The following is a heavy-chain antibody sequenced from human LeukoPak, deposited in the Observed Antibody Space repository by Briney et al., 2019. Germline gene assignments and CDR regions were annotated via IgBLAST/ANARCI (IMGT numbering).Heavy chain of an antibody. CDR3: AKAKVQYYDLFDI. CDR2: ISGNGGST. V-gene: IGHV3-23*01. CDR1: GFTFSSYA. J-gene: IGHJ3*02. D-gene: IGHD3-22*01. Sequence: PGGSLRLSCAASGFTFSSYAMSWVRQAPGKGLEWVSAISGNGGSTYYADSVKGRFTISRDNSKNTLYLQMNSLRAEDTAVYYCAKAKVQYYDLFDIWGQGTMVTVSS.